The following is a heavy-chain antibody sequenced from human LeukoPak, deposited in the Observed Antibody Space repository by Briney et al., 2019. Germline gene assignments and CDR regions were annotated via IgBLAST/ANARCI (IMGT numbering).Heavy chain of an antibody. Sequence: PSETLSLTCAVYGGSFSGYYWSWIRQPPGKGLEWIGEINHSGGTNYNPSLKSRVTISVDTSKNQFSLKLSSVTAADTAVYYCASRIAALDYWGQGTLVTVSS. CDR2: INHSGGT. V-gene: IGHV4-34*01. J-gene: IGHJ4*02. D-gene: IGHD6-13*01. CDR3: ASRIAALDY. CDR1: GGSFSGYY.